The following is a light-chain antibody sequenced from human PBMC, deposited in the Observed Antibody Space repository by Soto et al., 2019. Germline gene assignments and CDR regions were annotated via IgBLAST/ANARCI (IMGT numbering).Light chain of an antibody. Sequence: EIVLTQSPGTLSLSPGERATLSCRASQSVSSTYLAWYQQKPGQAPRLLIYGASSRATGIPDRFSGSGSGTNFTLTISRLEPEDFAVYFCQKYDSSLYTFGQGTKVEIK. CDR1: QSVSSTY. V-gene: IGKV3-20*01. J-gene: IGKJ2*01. CDR2: GAS. CDR3: QKYDSSLYT.